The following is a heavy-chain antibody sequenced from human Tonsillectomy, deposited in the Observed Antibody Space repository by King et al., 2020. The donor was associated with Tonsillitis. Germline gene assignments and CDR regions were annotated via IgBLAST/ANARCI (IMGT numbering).Heavy chain of an antibody. CDR3: ARGGPFWELAERQAFDY. CDR2: IYHSGST. J-gene: IGHJ4*02. CDR1: GYSISSGYY. V-gene: IGHV4-38-2*01. Sequence: VQLQESGPGLVKPSETLSLTCAVSGYSISSGYYWGWIRQPPGKGLEWIGSIYHSGSTYYNPSLKSRVTISVDTSKNQFSLKLSSVTAADTAVYYCARGGPFWELAERQAFDYWGQGTLVTVSS. D-gene: IGHD1-26*01.